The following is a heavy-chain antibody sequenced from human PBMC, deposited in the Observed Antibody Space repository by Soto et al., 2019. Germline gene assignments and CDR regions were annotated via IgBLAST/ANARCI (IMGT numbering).Heavy chain of an antibody. CDR3: AKIPTEVVAANNGFDY. CDR2: VSGSGSHT. V-gene: IGHV3-23*01. Sequence: GGSLRLSCAASGFTFRSYAMSWVRQAPGKGPEWVSSVSGSGSHTYYADSVKGRFSISRDNSKNTLFLQMNSLRAEDTAEYYCAKIPTEVVAANNGFDYWGRGTLVNVSS. J-gene: IGHJ4*02. CDR1: GFTFRSYA. D-gene: IGHD2-15*01.